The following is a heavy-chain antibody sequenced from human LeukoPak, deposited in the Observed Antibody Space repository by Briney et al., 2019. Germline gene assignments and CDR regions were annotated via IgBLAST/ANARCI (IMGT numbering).Heavy chain of an antibody. CDR3: ARASRGYSYGHCDY. V-gene: IGHV3-48*04. CDR2: ISSSSSTI. Sequence: GGSLRLSCAASGFTFSSYSMNWVRQAPGKGLEWVSYISSSSSTIYYADSVKGRFTISRDNAKNSLYLQMNSLRAEDTAVYYCARASRGYSYGHCDYWGQGTLVTVSS. CDR1: GFTFSSYS. J-gene: IGHJ4*02. D-gene: IGHD5-18*01.